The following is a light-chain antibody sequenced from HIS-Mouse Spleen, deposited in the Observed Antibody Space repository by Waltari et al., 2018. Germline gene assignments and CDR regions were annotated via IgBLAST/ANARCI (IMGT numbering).Light chain of an antibody. J-gene: IGLJ2*01. V-gene: IGLV1-40*01. Sequence: QSVLTQPPSVSGAPGQRVTISCTGRSPNIGAGYDVHWYQQLPGTAPKLLIYGNSNRPSGVPDRFSGSKSGTSASLAITGIQAEDEADYYCQSYDSSLSVVFGGGTKLTVL. CDR1: SPNIGAGYD. CDR2: GNS. CDR3: QSYDSSLSVV.